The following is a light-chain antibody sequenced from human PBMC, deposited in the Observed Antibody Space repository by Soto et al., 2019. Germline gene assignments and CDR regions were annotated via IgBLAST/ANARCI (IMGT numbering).Light chain of an antibody. J-gene: IGKJ2*01. V-gene: IGKV3-20*01. CDR1: QSVSSTY. Sequence: EIVLTQSTGTLSLSPGERATLSCRASQSVSSTYLAWYQQKPGQAPRLLIYSTSSRATGIPDRFSGSGSGTDFTLTISRLEPEDFAVYYCQQYGGSPRYTFGQGTKLEIK. CDR2: STS. CDR3: QQYGGSPRYT.